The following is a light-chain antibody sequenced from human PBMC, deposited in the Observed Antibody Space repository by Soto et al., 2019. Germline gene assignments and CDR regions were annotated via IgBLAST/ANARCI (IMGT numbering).Light chain of an antibody. V-gene: IGLV2-14*01. J-gene: IGLJ2*01. CDR2: DVS. CDR1: SSDVGGYNY. Sequence: QSVMTQPASLSGSPRQSITISCTGTSSDVGGYNYVSWYQQHPGKPPKLMLYDVSNRPSGVSNRFSGSKSGNTDSMPIYGLPAEHQAPYSFFLTRRSTRYIFG. CDR3: FLTRRSTRYI.